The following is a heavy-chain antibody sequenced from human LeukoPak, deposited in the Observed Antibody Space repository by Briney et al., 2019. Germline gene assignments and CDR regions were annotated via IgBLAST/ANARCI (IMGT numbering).Heavy chain of an antibody. CDR1: GFTLSTYA. CDR2: ITSNGVST. V-gene: IGHV3-64*01. Sequence: PGGSLRLSCAASGFTLSTYAIHWVRQAPGKGLEFVTGITSNGVSTYYGNSVKGRFTISGDNSKNTLYLQMGSLRAEDMAVYYCATRDYYDSSGYMRWGQGTLVTVSS. J-gene: IGHJ4*02. CDR3: ATRDYYDSSGYMR. D-gene: IGHD3-22*01.